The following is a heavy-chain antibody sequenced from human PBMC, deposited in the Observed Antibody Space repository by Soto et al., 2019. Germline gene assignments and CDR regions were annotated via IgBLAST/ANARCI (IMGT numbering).Heavy chain of an antibody. V-gene: IGHV3-48*01. J-gene: IGHJ4*02. CDR2: ITSGSDTI. D-gene: IGHD3-10*01. CDR3: ARDGAFGELLDSPGC. CDR1: GFTFSNYN. Sequence: EVQLVESGGGLVQPGGSLRLSCAASGFTFSNYNMNWVRQAPGKGLEWISYITSGSDTIYYADSVKGRFTIPRDNAKNSLYLQMSSLRAEDTAVYFCARDGAFGELLDSPGCWGQGTLVTVSS.